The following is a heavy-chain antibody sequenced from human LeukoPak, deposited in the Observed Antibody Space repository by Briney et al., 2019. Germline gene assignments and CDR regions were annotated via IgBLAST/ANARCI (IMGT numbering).Heavy chain of an antibody. J-gene: IGHJ4*01. CDR1: GGSISSSSYY. CDR3: AKYVRLGARGYYFDY. D-gene: IGHD1-26*01. V-gene: IGHV4-39*01. Sequence: PSETLSLTCTVSGGSISSSSYYWGWIRQPPGKGLEWIGSIYYSGSTYYNPSLKSRVTISVDTSKNQFSLKLSSVTAADTAVYYCAKYVRLGARGYYFDYWGHGTLVSVSS. CDR2: IYYSGST.